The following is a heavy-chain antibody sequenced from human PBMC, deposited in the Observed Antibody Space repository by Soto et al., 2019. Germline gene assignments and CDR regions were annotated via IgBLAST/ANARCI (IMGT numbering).Heavy chain of an antibody. CDR3: SGLVVAEYYFDD. D-gene: IGHD6-19*01. Sequence: GGSLRLSCAASGFTFSSYAMSWVRQAPGKGLEWVSAISGSGGSTYYADSVKGRFTISRDNSKNTLYLQMNSLRAEDTAVYYCSGLVVAEYYFDDCVQGTPVTVSS. V-gene: IGHV3-23*01. CDR2: ISGSGGST. J-gene: IGHJ4*02. CDR1: GFTFSSYA.